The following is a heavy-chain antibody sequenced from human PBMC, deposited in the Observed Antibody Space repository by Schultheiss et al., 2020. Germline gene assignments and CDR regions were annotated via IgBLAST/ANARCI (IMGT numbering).Heavy chain of an antibody. J-gene: IGHJ4*02. CDR3: ARDQDYYGSGYCDY. V-gene: IGHV3-7*04. CDR2: IKQDGSAK. CDR1: GFTFNNYW. D-gene: IGHD3-10*01. Sequence: GGSLRLSCAASGFTFNNYWMTWVRQAPGKGLEWVANIKQDGSAKYYVDSVKGRFTVSRDNPKNSLYLQMNSLRAEDTAVYYCARDQDYYGSGYCDYWGRGTLVTVSS.